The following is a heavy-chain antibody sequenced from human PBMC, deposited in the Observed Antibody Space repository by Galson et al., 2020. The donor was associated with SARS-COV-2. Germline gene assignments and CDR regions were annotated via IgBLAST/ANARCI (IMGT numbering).Heavy chain of an antibody. V-gene: IGHV1-18*01. Sequence: ASVKVSCKASGYTFTSYGISWVRQAPGQGLEWMGWISAYNGNTNYAQKLQGRVTMTTDTSTSTAYMELRSLRSDDTAVYYCARDRVGMITFGGVIVTHHWGQGTLVTVSS. D-gene: IGHD3-16*02. J-gene: IGHJ5*02. CDR3: ARDRVGMITFGGVIVTHH. CDR1: GYTFTSYG. CDR2: ISAYNGNT.